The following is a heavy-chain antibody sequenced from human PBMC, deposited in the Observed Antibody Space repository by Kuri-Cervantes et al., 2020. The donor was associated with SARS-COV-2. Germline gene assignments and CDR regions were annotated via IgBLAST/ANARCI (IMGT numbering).Heavy chain of an antibody. CDR2: ISSSSSTI. V-gene: IGHV3-48*01. J-gene: IGHJ3*02. D-gene: IGHD3-10*01. CDR3: ARAYGGAFDI. Sequence: GGSLRLSCAASGFTFSSYWMSWVRQAPGKGLEWVSYISSSSSTIYYADSVKGRFTISRDNAKNSLYLQMNSLRAEDTAVYYCARAYGGAFDIWGQGTMVTVSS. CDR1: GFTFSSYW.